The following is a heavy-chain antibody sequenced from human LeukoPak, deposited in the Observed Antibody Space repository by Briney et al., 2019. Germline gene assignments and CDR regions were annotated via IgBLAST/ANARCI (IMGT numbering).Heavy chain of an antibody. D-gene: IGHD3-22*01. CDR3: ARVVGREAYYYDSSGYISYFDY. CDR1: GGSISSGDYY. V-gene: IGHV4-30-4*01. CDR2: IYYSGST. J-gene: IGHJ4*02. Sequence: PSETLSLTCTVSGGSISSGDYYWSWIRQPPGKGLEWIGYIYYSGSTYYNPSLKSRVTISVDTSKNQFSLKLSSATAADTAVYYCARVVGREAYYYDSSGYISYFDYWGQGTLVTVSS.